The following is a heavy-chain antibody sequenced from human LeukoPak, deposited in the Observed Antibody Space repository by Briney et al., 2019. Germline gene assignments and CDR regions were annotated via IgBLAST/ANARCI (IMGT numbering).Heavy chain of an antibody. V-gene: IGHV1-8*01. CDR3: ARGPRGIAADGGWYDP. CDR1: GYTFTSYD. CDR2: MNPNSGNT. Sequence: GASVKVSCKASGYTFTSYDINWGRQATGQGLEWMGWMNPNSGNTGYAQKFQGRVIMTRNTSISTAYMELSRLRSENTDVYYCARGPRGIAADGGWYDPRGQGPLVTVST. D-gene: IGHD6-13*01. J-gene: IGHJ5*02.